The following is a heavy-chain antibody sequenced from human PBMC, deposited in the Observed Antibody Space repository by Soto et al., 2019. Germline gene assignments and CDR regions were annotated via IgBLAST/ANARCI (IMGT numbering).Heavy chain of an antibody. CDR3: ARVRRYSSSWTFDY. CDR2: IYTSGST. Sequence: PSETLSLTCTVSGGSISSYYWSWIRQPAGKGLEWIGRIYTSGSTNYNPSLKSRVTMSVDTSKNQFSLKLSSVTAADTAVYYCARVRRYSSSWTFDYWGQGTLVTVSS. V-gene: IGHV4-4*07. CDR1: GGSISSYY. J-gene: IGHJ4*02. D-gene: IGHD6-13*01.